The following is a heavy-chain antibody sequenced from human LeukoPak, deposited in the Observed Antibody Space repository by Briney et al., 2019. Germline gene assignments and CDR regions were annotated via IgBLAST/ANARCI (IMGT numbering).Heavy chain of an antibody. J-gene: IGHJ6*03. V-gene: IGHV3-9*01. CDR3: AKGSSDWYGYYYYMDV. Sequence: PGGSLRLSCAASGFTFDDYAMHWVRQAPGKGLEWVSGISWNSGSIGYADSVKGRFTISRDNAKNSLYLQMNSLRAEDTALYYCAKGSSDWYGYYYYMDVWGKGTTVTVSS. D-gene: IGHD6-19*01. CDR1: GFTFDDYA. CDR2: ISWNSGSI.